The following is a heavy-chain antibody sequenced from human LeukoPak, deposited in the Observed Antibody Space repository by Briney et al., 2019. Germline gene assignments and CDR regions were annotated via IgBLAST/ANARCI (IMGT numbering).Heavy chain of an antibody. CDR3: AWGPESITGTSFGFDP. CDR1: GGSISNYF. Sequence: PSETLSLTCTVSGGSISNYFWSWIRQPAGKGLEWIGRIYTSGVSNYNPSLEGRVSMSVDTSKNQFSLKLSSVTAADTAVYYCAWGPESITGTSFGFDPWGQGTLVTVSS. CDR2: IYTSGVS. D-gene: IGHD1-7*01. V-gene: IGHV4-4*07. J-gene: IGHJ5*02.